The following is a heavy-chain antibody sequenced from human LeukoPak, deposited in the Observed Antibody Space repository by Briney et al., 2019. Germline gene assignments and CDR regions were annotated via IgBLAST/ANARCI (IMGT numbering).Heavy chain of an antibody. CDR2: INTNTGNP. CDR3: ARGDYETHGYLTR. Sequence: GASVKVSCKASGYIFTSYVLHWVRQAPGQGLEWMGWINTNTGNPAYAQGFTGRFVFSLDTSVSTAYLQISSLKADDTAIYYCARGDYETHGYLTRWGQGTLVTVSS. V-gene: IGHV7-4-1*02. CDR1: GYIFTSYV. J-gene: IGHJ4*02. D-gene: IGHD3-22*01.